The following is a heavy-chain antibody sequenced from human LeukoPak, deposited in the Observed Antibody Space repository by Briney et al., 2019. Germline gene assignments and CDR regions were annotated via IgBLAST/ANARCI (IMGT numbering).Heavy chain of an antibody. CDR2: IKQDGSEK. CDR3: ARLISQWELLYAFDI. Sequence: PGGSLRLSCAASGFTFSSYWMSWVRQAPGKGLEWVANIKQDGSEKYYVDSVKGRFTISRDNAENSLYLQMNSLRAEDTAVYYCARLISQWELLYAFDIWGQGTMVTVSS. J-gene: IGHJ3*02. CDR1: GFTFSSYW. V-gene: IGHV3-7*01. D-gene: IGHD1-26*01.